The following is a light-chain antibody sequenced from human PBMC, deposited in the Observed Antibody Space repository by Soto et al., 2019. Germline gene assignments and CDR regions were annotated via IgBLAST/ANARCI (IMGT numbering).Light chain of an antibody. Sequence: DIQMTQSPSSLSPSVVDRVTITCRASRSISDWLAWYQQKPGKAPELLIFDASNLKSGVSSRFSGSGSGTEFTLTISRLQPDDVATYYCLQYSSHSWTFGQGT. CDR2: DAS. V-gene: IGKV1-5*01. CDR1: RSISDW. CDR3: LQYSSHSWT. J-gene: IGKJ1*01.